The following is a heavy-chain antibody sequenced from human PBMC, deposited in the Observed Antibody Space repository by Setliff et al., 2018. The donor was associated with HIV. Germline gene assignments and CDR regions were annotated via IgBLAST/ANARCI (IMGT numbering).Heavy chain of an antibody. V-gene: IGHV4-39*02. D-gene: IGHD2-21*02. Sequence: PSETLSLTCTVSGGSITSTTYYWGWIRQPPGKGLEWIGTIHYTGNTYHNPSLKSRVTISAEASKNQISLKLTAVTAADSAVYYCAREGDGIDFWGQGTLVTVSS. J-gene: IGHJ4*02. CDR1: GGSITSTTYY. CDR3: AREGDGIDF. CDR2: IHYTGNT.